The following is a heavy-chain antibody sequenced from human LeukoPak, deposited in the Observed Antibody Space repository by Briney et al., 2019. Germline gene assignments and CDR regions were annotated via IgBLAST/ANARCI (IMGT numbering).Heavy chain of an antibody. Sequence: PSETLYLTCTVSGYSISSGYYWGWIRQPPGKGLEWIGSIYHSGSTYYNPSLKSRVTISVDTSKNQFSLKLSSVTAADTAVYYCARVRQQLTYYYYMDVWGKGTTVTVSS. CDR2: IYHSGST. CDR1: GYSISSGYY. CDR3: ARVRQQLTYYYYMDV. J-gene: IGHJ6*03. D-gene: IGHD6-13*01. V-gene: IGHV4-38-2*02.